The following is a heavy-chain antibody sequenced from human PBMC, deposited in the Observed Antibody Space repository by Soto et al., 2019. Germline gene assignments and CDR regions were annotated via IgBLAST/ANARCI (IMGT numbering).Heavy chain of an antibody. CDR3: ARVEVTGLGSYYIGY. CDR1: GGSTSSGGYY. Sequence: PSETLSLTSTVSGGSTSSGGYYWSWIRQHPGKGREWIGYIYYSGSTYYNPSLQSRVTISVDTSKNQFSLKLSSVTAADTAVYYCARVEVTGLGSYYIGYWGQGTLVTVSS. J-gene: IGHJ4*02. V-gene: IGHV4-31*03. D-gene: IGHD3-10*01. CDR2: IYYSGST.